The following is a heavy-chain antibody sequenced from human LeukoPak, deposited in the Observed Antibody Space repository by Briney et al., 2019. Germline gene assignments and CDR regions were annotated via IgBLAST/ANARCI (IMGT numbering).Heavy chain of an antibody. J-gene: IGHJ2*01. V-gene: IGHV4-30-2*01. CDR2: IYHSGST. Sequence: SQTLSLTCAVSGGSISSGGYSWSWIRQPPGKGLEWIGYIYHSGSTYYNPSLKSRVTISVDRSKNQFSLKLRSVTAADTAVYYCASPLRNWGGWYFDLWGRGTLVTVSS. D-gene: IGHD7-27*01. CDR3: ASPLRNWGGWYFDL. CDR1: GGSISSGGYS.